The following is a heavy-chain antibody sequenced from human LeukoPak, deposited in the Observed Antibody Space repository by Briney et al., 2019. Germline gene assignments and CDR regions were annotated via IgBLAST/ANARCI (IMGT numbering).Heavy chain of an antibody. Sequence: PGGSLRLSCADSGFTFSSYSMNWVRQAPGKGLEWVSSISSSSSYIYYADSVKGRFTISRDNAKNSLYLQMNSLRAEDTAVYYCARVPQSQYDYGDYLFDYWGQGTLVTVSS. CDR1: GFTFSSYS. D-gene: IGHD4-17*01. V-gene: IGHV3-21*01. CDR3: ARVPQSQYDYGDYLFDY. J-gene: IGHJ4*02. CDR2: ISSSSSYI.